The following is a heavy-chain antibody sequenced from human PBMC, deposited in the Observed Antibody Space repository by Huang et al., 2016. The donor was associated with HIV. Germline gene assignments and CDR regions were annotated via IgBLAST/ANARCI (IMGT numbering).Heavy chain of an antibody. D-gene: IGHD2-21*02. Sequence: QVQLVQSGAEVKRPGASVKVSCRASGGTFSTNAVSWVRQAPGQGREWMGGIIPRFGTTNYAQRCQGKGTITADESSSTVYMELSSLRSDDTAVYYCARQPYCGGDCAHYYYFYMDVWGKGTTVTVSS. V-gene: IGHV1-69*13. J-gene: IGHJ6*03. CDR2: IIPRFGTT. CDR3: ARQPYCGGDCAHYYYFYMDV. CDR1: GGTFSTNA.